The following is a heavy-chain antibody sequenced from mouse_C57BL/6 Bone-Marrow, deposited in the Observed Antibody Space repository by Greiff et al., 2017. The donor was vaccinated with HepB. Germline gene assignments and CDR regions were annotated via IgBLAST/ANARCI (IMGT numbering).Heavy chain of an antibody. CDR1: GYTFTSYG. V-gene: IGHV1-81*01. CDR3: ARYGLRYPYYFDY. CDR2: IYPRSGNT. J-gene: IGHJ2*01. Sequence: VQLQQSGAELARPGASVKLSCKASGYTFTSYGISWVKQRTGQGLEWFGEIYPRSGNTYYNEKFKGKATLTADKSSSTAYMELRSLTSEDSAVYFCARYGLRYPYYFDYWGQGTTLTVSS. D-gene: IGHD1-1*01.